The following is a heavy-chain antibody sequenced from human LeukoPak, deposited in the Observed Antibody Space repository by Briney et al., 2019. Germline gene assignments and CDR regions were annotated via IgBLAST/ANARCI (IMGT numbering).Heavy chain of an antibody. CDR3: ARRTIPYYYGMDV. Sequence: PSGTLSLTCAVYGGSFSGYYWSWIRQPPGKGLEWIGEINHSGSTNYNPSLKSRVTISVDTSKNQFSLKLSSVTAADTAVYYCARRTIPYYYGMDVWGQGTTVTVSS. CDR1: GGSFSGYY. D-gene: IGHD3-3*01. J-gene: IGHJ6*02. V-gene: IGHV4-34*01. CDR2: INHSGST.